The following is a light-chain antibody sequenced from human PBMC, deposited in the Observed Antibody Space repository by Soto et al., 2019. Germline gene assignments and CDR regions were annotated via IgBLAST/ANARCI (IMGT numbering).Light chain of an antibody. Sequence: QSALTQPASVSGSPGQSITISCTETSSDVGSYNLVSWYQQHPGKAPKLMIYEGSKRPSRVSNRFSGSKSGNTASLTISGLQAEDEADYYCCSYVTYSGVVFGGGTKVTVL. V-gene: IGLV2-23*01. CDR3: CSYVTYSGVV. CDR2: EGS. CDR1: SSDVGSYNL. J-gene: IGLJ2*01.